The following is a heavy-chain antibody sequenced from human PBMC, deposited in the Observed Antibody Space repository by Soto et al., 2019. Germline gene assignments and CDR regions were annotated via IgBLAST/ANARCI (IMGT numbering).Heavy chain of an antibody. CDR3: ATVVIPGTRHTDFDS. D-gene: IGHD2-21*01. CDR2: IYTSASI. CDR1: GADINTYS. J-gene: IGHJ5*01. V-gene: IGHV4-4*07. Sequence: PSETLSLTCSVSGADINTYSWTWIRQPAGKGLEWIGRIYTSASINYNPSLKGRVTLSVDTSTNQVSLRLASVTAADTAIYYCATVVIPGTRHTDFDSRGQGVSVTVSS.